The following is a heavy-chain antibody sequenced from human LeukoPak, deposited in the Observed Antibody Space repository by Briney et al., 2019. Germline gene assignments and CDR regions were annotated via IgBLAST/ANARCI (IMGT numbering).Heavy chain of an antibody. CDR1: GYTFTSYD. CDR2: MNPNSGNT. D-gene: IGHD1-26*01. CDR3: ARTIGGSRDFDY. J-gene: IGHJ4*02. Sequence: ASVKVSCKASGYTFTSYDINWVRQATGQVLEWMGWMNPNSGNTGYAQKFQGRVTMTRNTSISTAYMELSSLRSEDTAVYYCARTIGGSRDFDYWGQGTLVTVSS. V-gene: IGHV1-8*01.